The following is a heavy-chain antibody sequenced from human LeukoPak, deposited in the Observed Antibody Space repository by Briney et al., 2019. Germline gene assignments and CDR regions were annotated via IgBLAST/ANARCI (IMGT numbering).Heavy chain of an antibody. CDR1: GYIFTAYY. Sequence: ASVKVSCKASGYIFTAYYMHWVRQAPGQGLEWMGWISAYNGNTNYAQKLQGRVTMTTDTSTSTAYMELRSLRSDDTAVYYCARVASVDYFDYWGQGTLVTVSS. CDR3: ARVASVDYFDY. D-gene: IGHD6-13*01. V-gene: IGHV1-18*04. J-gene: IGHJ4*02. CDR2: ISAYNGNT.